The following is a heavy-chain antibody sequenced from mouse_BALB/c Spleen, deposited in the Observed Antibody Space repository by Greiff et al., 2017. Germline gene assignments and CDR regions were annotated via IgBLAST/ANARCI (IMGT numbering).Heavy chain of an antibody. CDR1: GFAFSSYD. CDR2: ISSGGGST. V-gene: IGHV5-12-1*01. Sequence: EVKLVESGGGLVKPGGSLKLSCAASGFAFSSYDMSWVRQTPEKRLEWVAYISSGGGSTYYPDTVKGRFTISRDNAKNTLYLQMSSLKSEDTAMYYCASSRDRYFDVWGAGTTVTVSS. J-gene: IGHJ1*01. CDR3: ASSRDRYFDV. D-gene: IGHD2-13*01.